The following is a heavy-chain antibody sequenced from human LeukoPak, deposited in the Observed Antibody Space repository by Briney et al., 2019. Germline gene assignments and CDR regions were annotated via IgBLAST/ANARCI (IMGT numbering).Heavy chain of an antibody. CDR1: GFTFSAYW. Sequence: GGSLRLSCAASGFTFSAYWMSWVRQAPGKRLEWVAQIKEDGSEKYYVDSVKGRFTISRDNAKNSLFLQMNSLRDEDTAVYYCASSGSYRFDYWGQGTLVTVSS. J-gene: IGHJ4*02. D-gene: IGHD1-26*01. CDR2: IKEDGSEK. CDR3: ASSGSYRFDY. V-gene: IGHV3-7*01.